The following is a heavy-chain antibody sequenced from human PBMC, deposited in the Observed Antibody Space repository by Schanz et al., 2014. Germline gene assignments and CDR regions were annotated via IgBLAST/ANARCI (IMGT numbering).Heavy chain of an antibody. CDR2: ISDSGDTA. CDR1: GLIFSNYV. Sequence: EVQLLESGGGLVQPGGSLKLSCAASGLIFSNYVMSWVRQAPGKGLEWVSLISDSGDTAYYADSVKGRFTISSDNSKSTLYLQMSSLRAEDTAVYYCAKSQGSSFDSWGQGTLVTVSS. J-gene: IGHJ4*02. CDR3: AKSQGSSFDS. D-gene: IGHD6-13*01. V-gene: IGHV3-23*01.